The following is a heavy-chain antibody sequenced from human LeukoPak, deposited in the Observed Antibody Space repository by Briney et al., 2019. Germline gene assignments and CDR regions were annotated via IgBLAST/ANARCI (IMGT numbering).Heavy chain of an antibody. D-gene: IGHD1-26*01. Sequence: ETLSLTCAVSGGSISSSNWWSWVRQVPGKGLEWVSGISASGGSTSYADSVRGRFTISRDNSKNTLYVQMNSLRDEDTAVYYCAKDQRWESPHYLDSWGQGTLVTVSS. V-gene: IGHV3-23*01. CDR2: ISASGGST. CDR3: AKDQRWESPHYLDS. J-gene: IGHJ4*02. CDR1: GGSISSSN.